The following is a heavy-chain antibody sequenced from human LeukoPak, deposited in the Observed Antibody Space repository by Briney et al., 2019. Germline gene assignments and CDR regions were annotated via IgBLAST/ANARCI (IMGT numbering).Heavy chain of an antibody. CDR2: IYHSGST. CDR3: GRGKSRGSHIDY. CDR1: VGSISSSNW. D-gene: IGHD1-26*01. J-gene: IGHJ4*02. V-gene: IGHV4-4*02. Sequence: SETLSLTCAVSVGSISSSNWWRWVRQPPGKGLEWIGEIYHSGSTNYNPSLKKRVTISVDKFKSQFSVRLRSVTAADTAVYYGGRGKSRGSHIDYWGQGTLVTVSS.